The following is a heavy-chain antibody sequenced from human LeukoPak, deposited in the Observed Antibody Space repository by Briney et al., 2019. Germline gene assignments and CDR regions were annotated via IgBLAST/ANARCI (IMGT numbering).Heavy chain of an antibody. V-gene: IGHV3-7*05. CDR2: IKQDGSEK. Sequence: GGSLRLSCAASGFTFSSYSMNWVRQAPGKGLEWVANIKQDGSEKYYVDSVKGRFTISRDNANNSLYLQMNSLRAEDTAVYYCARGGDYLDFWGQGTLVTVSS. J-gene: IGHJ4*02. CDR3: ARGGDYLDF. CDR1: GFTFSSYS.